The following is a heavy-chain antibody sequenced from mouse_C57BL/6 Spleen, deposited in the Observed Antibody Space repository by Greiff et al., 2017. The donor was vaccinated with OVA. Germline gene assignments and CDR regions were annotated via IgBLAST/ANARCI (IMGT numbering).Heavy chain of an antibody. CDR3: TTDYGSSSRYFDV. CDR2: IDPEDGDT. CDR1: GFNIKDYY. J-gene: IGHJ1*03. D-gene: IGHD1-1*01. Sequence: EVHLVESGAELVRPGASVKLSCTASGFNIKDYYMHWVKQRPEQGLEWIGRIDPEDGDTEYAPKFQGKATMTADTSSNTAYLQLSSLTSEDTAVYYCTTDYGSSSRYFDVWGTGTTVTVSS. V-gene: IGHV14-1*01.